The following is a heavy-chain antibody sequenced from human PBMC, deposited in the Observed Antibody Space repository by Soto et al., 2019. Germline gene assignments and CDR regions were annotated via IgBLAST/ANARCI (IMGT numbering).Heavy chain of an antibody. V-gene: IGHV1-69*01. CDR3: ARDLAGDYARYYGMDV. D-gene: IGHD4-17*01. CDR2: IIPIFGTA. Sequence: VKVSCKASGGTFSSYAISWVRQAPGQGLEWMGGIIPIFGTANYAQKFQGRVTITADESTSTAYMELSSLRSEDTAVYYCARDLAGDYARYYGMDVWGQGTTVTVSS. CDR1: GGTFSSYA. J-gene: IGHJ6*02.